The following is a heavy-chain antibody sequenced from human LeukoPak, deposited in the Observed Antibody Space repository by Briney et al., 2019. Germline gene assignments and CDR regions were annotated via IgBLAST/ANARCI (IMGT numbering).Heavy chain of an antibody. CDR2: IIPIFGTA. V-gene: IGHV1-69*05. CDR3: ARVPTLQYQLLYGGRYYYYYMDV. D-gene: IGHD2-2*02. Sequence: SVKVSCKASGYTFSSFGLSWVRQAPGQGLEWMGGIIPIFGTANYAQKFQGRVTITTDESTSTAYMELSSLRSEDTAVYYCARVPTLQYQLLYGGRYYYYYMDVWGKGTTVTVSS. J-gene: IGHJ6*03. CDR1: GYTFSSFG.